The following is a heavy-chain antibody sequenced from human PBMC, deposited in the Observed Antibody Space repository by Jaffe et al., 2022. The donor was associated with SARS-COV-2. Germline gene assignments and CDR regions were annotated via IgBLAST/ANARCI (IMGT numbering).Heavy chain of an antibody. D-gene: IGHD5-18*01. CDR1: GASLTTSNYY. V-gene: IGHV4-39*01. CDR3: AKYMTGTMLDY. Sequence: QVQLQESGPGLVKPSETLSLTCTVSGASLTTSNYYWGWIRQPPGKGLEWIGSISYGGNVHYNPSLKTRVTISADTSKNQFSLRLSSVTAADTAVYYCAKYMTGTMLDYWGQGTLLTVSS. J-gene: IGHJ4*02. CDR2: ISYGGNV.